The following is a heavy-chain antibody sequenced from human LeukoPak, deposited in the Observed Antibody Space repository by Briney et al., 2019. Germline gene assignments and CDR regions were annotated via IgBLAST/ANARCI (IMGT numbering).Heavy chain of an antibody. J-gene: IGHJ3*02. CDR3: ARGPRRYSSGWYDLDDAFDI. D-gene: IGHD6-19*01. Sequence: ASVKVSCKASGYTFTSYDINWVRQATGQGLEWMGWMNPNSGNTGYAQKFQGRVTITRNTSISTAYMELSGLRSEDTAVYYCARGPRRYSSGWYDLDDAFDIWGQGTMVTVSS. CDR2: MNPNSGNT. CDR1: GYTFTSYD. V-gene: IGHV1-8*03.